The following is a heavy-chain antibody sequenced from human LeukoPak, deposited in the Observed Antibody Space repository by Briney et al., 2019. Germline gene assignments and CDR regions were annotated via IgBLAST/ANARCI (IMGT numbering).Heavy chain of an antibody. V-gene: IGHV1-2*02. CDR3: ARDPLRFLEWLFRPSGLDY. J-gene: IGHJ4*02. D-gene: IGHD3-3*01. CDR1: GYTFTGYY. Sequence: ASVKVSCKASGYTFTGYYMHWVRQAPGQGLEWMGWINPNSGGTNYAQKLQGRVTMTTDTSTSTAYMELRSLRSDDTAVYYCARDPLRFLEWLFRPSGLDYWGQGTLVTVSS. CDR2: INPNSGGT.